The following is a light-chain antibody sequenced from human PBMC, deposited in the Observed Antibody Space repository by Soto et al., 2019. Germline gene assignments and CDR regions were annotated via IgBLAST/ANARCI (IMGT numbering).Light chain of an antibody. CDR3: QQSYSTPLT. CDR1: QSVSRY. Sequence: EIVLTQSPATLSLSPGEGATLSCRASQSVSRYLAWYQQKPGQAPRLLIYDASNRATGFPARFSGSGSGTDFTLTISSLQPEDFATYYCQQSYSTPLTFGGGTKVDIK. V-gene: IGKV3-11*01. CDR2: DAS. J-gene: IGKJ4*01.